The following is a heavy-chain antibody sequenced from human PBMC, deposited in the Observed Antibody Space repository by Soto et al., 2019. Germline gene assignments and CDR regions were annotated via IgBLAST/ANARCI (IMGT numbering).Heavy chain of an antibody. CDR1: GYTFTNYY. Sequence: GASVKVSCKASGYTFTNYYLHWVRQAPGQGLEWVGMINPSARSASYAQKLRGRLTMDRDTSTTTVYVELSRLTSEDTAVYYCARDNSAANGVLDHWGLGTLVTVSS. CDR3: ARDNSAANGVLDH. D-gene: IGHD1-1*01. J-gene: IGHJ4*02. CDR2: INPSARSA. V-gene: IGHV1-46*04.